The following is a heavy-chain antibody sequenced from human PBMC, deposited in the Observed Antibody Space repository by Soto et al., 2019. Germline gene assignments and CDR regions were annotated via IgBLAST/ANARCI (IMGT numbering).Heavy chain of an antibody. CDR1: GGSISSYY. D-gene: IGHD5-12*01. J-gene: IGHJ4*02. CDR2: IYYSGST. V-gene: IGHV4-59*08. CDR3: ARAQYSGYDPSQPFDY. Sequence: PSETLSLTCTVSGGSISSYYWSWIRQPPGKGLEWIGYIYYSGSTNYNPSLKSRVTISVDTSKNQFSLKLSSVTAADTAVYYCARAQYSGYDPSQPFDYWGQGTLVTVSS.